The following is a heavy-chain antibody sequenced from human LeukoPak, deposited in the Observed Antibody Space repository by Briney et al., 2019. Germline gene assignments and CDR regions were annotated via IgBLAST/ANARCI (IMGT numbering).Heavy chain of an antibody. CDR3: ARTYYYDSSGYHQLDY. V-gene: IGHV5-51*01. J-gene: IGHJ4*02. D-gene: IGHD3-22*01. Sequence: GESLKISCKGSGYSFTSYWISWLGQMPGKGLEWMGIIYPGDSDTRYSPSFPGQVTISADKSISTAYLQWSSLKASDTAMYYCARTYYYDSSGYHQLDYWGQGTLVTVSS. CDR1: GYSFTSYW. CDR2: IYPGDSDT.